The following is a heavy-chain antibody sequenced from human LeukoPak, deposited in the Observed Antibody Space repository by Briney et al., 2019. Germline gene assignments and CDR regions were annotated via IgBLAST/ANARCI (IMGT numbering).Heavy chain of an antibody. Sequence: GGSLRLYCAASGFTFSSYAMSWVRQAPGKGLEWVSAISGSGGSTYYADSVKGRFTISRDNSKNTLYLQMNSLRAEDTAVYYCAKVANIYYDSSSNYFDYWGQGTLVTVSS. J-gene: IGHJ4*02. CDR1: GFTFSSYA. CDR2: ISGSGGST. D-gene: IGHD3-22*01. V-gene: IGHV3-23*01. CDR3: AKVANIYYDSSSNYFDY.